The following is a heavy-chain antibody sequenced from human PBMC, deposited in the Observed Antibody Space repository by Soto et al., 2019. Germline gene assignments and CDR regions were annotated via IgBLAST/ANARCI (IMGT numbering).Heavy chain of an antibody. CDR1: GGSISSYY. D-gene: IGHD3-9*01. V-gene: IGHV4-59*01. J-gene: IGHJ6*03. Sequence: SETLSLTCTVSGGSISSYYWSWIRQPPGKGLEWIGYIYYSGSTNYNPSLKSRVTISVDTSKNQFSLKLSSVTAADTAVYYCARAHYDILTGYYLDYYYYYMDVWGKGTTVTVSS. CDR2: IYYSGST. CDR3: ARAHYDILTGYYLDYYYYYMDV.